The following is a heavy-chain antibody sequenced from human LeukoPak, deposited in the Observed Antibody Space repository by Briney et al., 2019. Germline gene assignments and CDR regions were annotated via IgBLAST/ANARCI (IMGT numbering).Heavy chain of an antibody. V-gene: IGHV3-23*01. CDR3: AKDHVTIFGVVIPFDY. CDR2: ISGSGGST. J-gene: IGHJ4*02. CDR1: GFTFSSYA. Sequence: SGGSLRLSCAASGFTFSSYAMSWVRQAPGKGLEWVSAISGSGGSTYYADSVKGRFTISRDNSKNTLYLQMNSLRAEDTAVYYCAKDHVTIFGVVIPFDYWGQGTLVTVSS. D-gene: IGHD3-3*01.